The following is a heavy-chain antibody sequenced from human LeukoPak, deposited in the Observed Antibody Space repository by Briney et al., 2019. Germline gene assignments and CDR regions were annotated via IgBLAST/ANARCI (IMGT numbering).Heavy chain of an antibody. CDR3: ARLYYDSSGYYNYYFDY. CDR2: ISAYNGNT. D-gene: IGHD3-22*01. CDR1: GYTFTSYG. J-gene: IGHJ4*02. V-gene: IGHV1-18*01. Sequence: ASVKVSCMASGYTFTSYGISWVRQAPGQGLEWMGWISAYNGNTNYAQKLQGRVTMTTDTSTSTAYMELRSLRSDDTAVYYCARLYYDSSGYYNYYFDYWGQGTLVTVSS.